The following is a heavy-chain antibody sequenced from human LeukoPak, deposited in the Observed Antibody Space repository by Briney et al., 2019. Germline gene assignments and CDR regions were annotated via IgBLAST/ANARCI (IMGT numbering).Heavy chain of an antibody. CDR1: GGSISSYF. CDR2: IYYSGST. V-gene: IGHV4-59*08. D-gene: IGHD1-7*01. CDR3: ARRTGTTAWDDAFDI. J-gene: IGHJ3*02. Sequence: SETLSLTCTVSGGSISSYFWTWIRQPPGKGLEWIGYIYYSGSTNYNPSLKSRVTISVDTSKNQFSLELSSVTAADTAVYYCARRTGTTAWDDAFDIWGQGTMVTVSS.